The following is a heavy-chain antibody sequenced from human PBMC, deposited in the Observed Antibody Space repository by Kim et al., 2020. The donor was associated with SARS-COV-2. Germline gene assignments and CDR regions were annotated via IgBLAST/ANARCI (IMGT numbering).Heavy chain of an antibody. CDR3: ARDWPGYSYGFGSAKYYYYYCMDV. J-gene: IGHJ6*02. CDR1: GYTFTSYG. D-gene: IGHD5-18*01. Sequence: ASVKVSCKASGYTFTSYGISWVRQAPGQGLEWMGWISAYNGNTNYAQKLQGRVTMTTDTSTSTAYMELRSLRSDDTAVYYCARDWPGYSYGFGSAKYYYYYCMDVWGQGTTVTVSS. CDR2: ISAYNGNT. V-gene: IGHV1-18*01.